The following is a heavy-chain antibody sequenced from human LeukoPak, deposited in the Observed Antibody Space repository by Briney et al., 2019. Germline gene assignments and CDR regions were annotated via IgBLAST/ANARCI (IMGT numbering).Heavy chain of an antibody. V-gene: IGHV3-30-3*01. J-gene: IGHJ4*02. D-gene: IGHD4-17*01. CDR3: ATQYYGDLSYHYFDY. Sequence: TGGSLRLSCAASGFTFSSYAMHWVRQAPGKGLEWVAVISYDGSNKYYADSVKGRFTISRDNSKNTLYLQMNSLRAEDTAVYYCATQYYGDLSYHYFDYWGQGTLVTVSS. CDR2: ISYDGSNK. CDR1: GFTFSSYA.